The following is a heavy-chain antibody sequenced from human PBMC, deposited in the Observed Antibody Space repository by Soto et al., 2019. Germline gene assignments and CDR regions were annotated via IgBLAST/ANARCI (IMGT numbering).Heavy chain of an antibody. J-gene: IGHJ6*02. D-gene: IGHD6-13*01. CDR1: GFTFSSYG. CDR2: ISNDGSNK. Sequence: PGGSLRLSCAASGFTFSSYGMHWVRQAPGKGLEWVAVISNDGSNKYYADSVKGRFTISRDNSKNTLFLQMNSLRVEDTAVYYCAKVDSSSWLPLVPPRYYGMDVWGQGTTVTVSS. CDR3: AKVDSSSWLPLVPPRYYGMDV. V-gene: IGHV3-30*18.